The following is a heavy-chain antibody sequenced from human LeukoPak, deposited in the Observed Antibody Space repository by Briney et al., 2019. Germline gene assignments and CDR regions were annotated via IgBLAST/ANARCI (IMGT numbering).Heavy chain of an antibody. J-gene: IGHJ3*02. CDR3: ARDRRYFDWLLSIRDAFDI. Sequence: ASVKVSCKASGYTFSNYGISWVRQAPGQGLEWMGWISVYNSNTNYAQKVQGRVTMTTDTSTNTAYMELRSLRSDDTAVYYCARDRRYFDWLLSIRDAFDIWGQGTMVTVSS. CDR1: GYTFSNYG. CDR2: ISVYNSNT. V-gene: IGHV1-18*01. D-gene: IGHD3-9*01.